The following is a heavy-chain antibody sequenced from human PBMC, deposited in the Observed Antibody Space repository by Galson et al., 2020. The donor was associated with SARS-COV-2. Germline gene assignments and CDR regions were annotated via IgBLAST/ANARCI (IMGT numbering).Heavy chain of an antibody. Sequence: GESLKISCAASGFTFSSYAMHWVRQAPGKGLEWVAVISYDGSNKYYADSVKGRFTISRDNSKNTLYLQMNSLRAEDTAVYYCAREELGGFDYWGQGTLVTVSS. CDR1: GFTFSSYA. V-gene: IGHV3-30*04. CDR3: AREELGGFDY. CDR2: ISYDGSNK. D-gene: IGHD3-16*01. J-gene: IGHJ4*02.